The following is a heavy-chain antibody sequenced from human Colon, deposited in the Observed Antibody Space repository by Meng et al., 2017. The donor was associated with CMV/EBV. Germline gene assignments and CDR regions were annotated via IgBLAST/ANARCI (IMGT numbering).Heavy chain of an antibody. D-gene: IGHD6-13*01. CDR2: IKQDGSEK. CDR3: ARPARGSTNYY. Sequence: ETLSLTCTVSGVSITNSNYYWVWVRQAPGKGLEWVANIKQDGSEKYYVDSVKGRFTISRDNAKNSVSLQMNSLRAEDTAVYYCARPARGSTNYYWGQGTLVTVSS. CDR1: GVSITNSNYY. J-gene: IGHJ4*02. V-gene: IGHV3-7*01.